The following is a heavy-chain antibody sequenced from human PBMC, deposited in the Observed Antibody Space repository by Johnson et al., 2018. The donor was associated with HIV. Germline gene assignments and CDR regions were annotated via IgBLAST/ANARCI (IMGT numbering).Heavy chain of an antibody. J-gene: IGHJ3*02. CDR1: GFTVSSNY. CDR3: AKGENDYGDYGLDAFDI. CDR2: IYSGGST. V-gene: IGHV3-66*03. D-gene: IGHD4-17*01. Sequence: VQLVESGGGLIQPGGSLRLSCAASGFTVSSNYMSWVRQAPGKGLEWVSVIYSGGSTYYADSVKGRFTISRDNSKNTLYLQMNSLRAEDTAVYYCAKGENDYGDYGLDAFDIWGQGTMVTVSS.